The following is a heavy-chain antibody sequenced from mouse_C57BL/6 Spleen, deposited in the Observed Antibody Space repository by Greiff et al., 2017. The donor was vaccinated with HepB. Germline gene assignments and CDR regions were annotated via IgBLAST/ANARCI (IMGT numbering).Heavy chain of an antibody. J-gene: IGHJ4*01. CDR2: INPNYGTT. CDR1: GYSFTDYN. Sequence: VQLQQSGPELVKPGASVKISCKASGYSFTDYNMNWVKQSNGKSLEWIGVINPNYGTTSYNQKFKGKATLTVDQSSSTAYMQLNSLTSEDSAVDYCARGWLRPIYYAMDYWGQGTSVTVSS. V-gene: IGHV1-39*01. CDR3: ARGWLRPIYYAMDY. D-gene: IGHD2-2*01.